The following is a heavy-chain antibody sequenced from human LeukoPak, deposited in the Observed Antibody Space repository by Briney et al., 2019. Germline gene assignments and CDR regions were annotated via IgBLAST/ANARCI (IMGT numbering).Heavy chain of an antibody. CDR3: ARGGEYCSSTSCSHYYFVY. Sequence: SVEVSCKASGGTFSSYAISWVRQAPGQGLEWMGRIIPISGIANYAQKFQGRVTITADKSTSTAYMELSSLRSEDTAVYYCARGGEYCSSTSCSHYYFVYWGQGTLVTVSS. V-gene: IGHV1-69*04. J-gene: IGHJ4*02. D-gene: IGHD2-2*01. CDR1: GGTFSSYA. CDR2: IIPISGIA.